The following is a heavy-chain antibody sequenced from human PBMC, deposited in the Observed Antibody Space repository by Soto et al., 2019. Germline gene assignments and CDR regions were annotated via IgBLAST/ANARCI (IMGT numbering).Heavy chain of an antibody. D-gene: IGHD3-22*01. CDR1: GGSISSSSYY. J-gene: IGHJ4*02. CDR3: ATINYYDSSGADY. Sequence: QLQLQESGPGLVKPSETLSLTCTVSGGSISSSSYYWGWIRQPPGKGLEWIGSIYYSGSTYYNPSLKSRVTIPVDTSKNQFSLKLSSVTAADTAVYYCATINYYDSSGADYWGQGTLVTVSS. V-gene: IGHV4-39*01. CDR2: IYYSGST.